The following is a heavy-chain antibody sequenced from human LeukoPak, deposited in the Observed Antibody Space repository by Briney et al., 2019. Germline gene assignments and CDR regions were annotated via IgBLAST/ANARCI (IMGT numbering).Heavy chain of an antibody. J-gene: IGHJ4*02. D-gene: IGHD2-2*01. CDR3: AVGYCSSPSFCG. V-gene: IGHV1-18*01. CDR1: GYSFTSYG. Sequence: ASVKLSCKASGYSFTSYGISWVRQAPGQGLEWMGWISTYNGNTNYAQKLQGRVTMTTDTSTSTAYMELRSLRSDDTAMYYCAVGYCSSPSFCGWGQGTLVTVSS. CDR2: ISTYNGNT.